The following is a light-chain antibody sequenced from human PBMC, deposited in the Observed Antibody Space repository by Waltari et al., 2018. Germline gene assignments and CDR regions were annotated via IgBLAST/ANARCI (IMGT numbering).Light chain of an antibody. J-gene: IGLJ2*01. Sequence: QSVLTQPPSASGTPGQRVTISCSGSRSNIGRNIVHWYQPFPGTAPKLPIHSPHQRPPGVPDRFSGAKSGTSASLAIRGLQADDEADYYGAAWDDSLNAVLFGGGTKWTVL. V-gene: IGLV1-44*01. CDR1: RSNIGRNI. CDR3: AAWDDSLNAVL. CDR2: SPH.